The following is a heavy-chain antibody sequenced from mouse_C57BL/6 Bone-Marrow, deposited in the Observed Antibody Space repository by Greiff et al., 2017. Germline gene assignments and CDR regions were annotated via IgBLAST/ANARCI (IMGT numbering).Heavy chain of an antibody. D-gene: IGHD1-1*01. Sequence: QVQLQQSGAELVRPGASVKLSCKASGYTFTDYYINWVKQRPGQGLEWIARIYPGSGNTYYNEKFKGKATLTAEKSSSTAYMQLSSLTSEDSAVYFCARSLITTVVATDAMDYWGQGTSVTVSS. CDR1: GYTFTDYY. CDR2: IYPGSGNT. CDR3: ARSLITTVVATDAMDY. V-gene: IGHV1-76*01. J-gene: IGHJ4*01.